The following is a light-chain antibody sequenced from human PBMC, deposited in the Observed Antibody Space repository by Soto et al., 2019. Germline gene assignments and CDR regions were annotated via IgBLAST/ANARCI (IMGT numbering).Light chain of an antibody. CDR1: QTIDSW. CDR3: QQLHSYPIT. J-gene: IGKJ5*01. CDR2: KAS. V-gene: IGKV1-5*03. Sequence: EIQRTQSPSTLSASVGDRVTITCRASQTIDSWLAWYQQRPGKPPNLLIYKASTLASGVPSRFSGSGSGAEFTLTISSLQPEDFATYYCQQLHSYPITFGQGTRLEIK.